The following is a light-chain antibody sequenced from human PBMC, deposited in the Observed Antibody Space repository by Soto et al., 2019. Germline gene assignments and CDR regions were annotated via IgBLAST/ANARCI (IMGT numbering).Light chain of an antibody. Sequence: IHLTQSPSSLSASVGDRVTITCRASQGISSYLAWYQQKPGKAPKLLIYAASTLQSGVPSRFSGSGSGTGFTLTISSLQPEDFATYYCQQLNSYPRTFGQGTKV. CDR1: QGISSY. J-gene: IGKJ1*01. CDR2: AAS. V-gene: IGKV1-9*01. CDR3: QQLNSYPRT.